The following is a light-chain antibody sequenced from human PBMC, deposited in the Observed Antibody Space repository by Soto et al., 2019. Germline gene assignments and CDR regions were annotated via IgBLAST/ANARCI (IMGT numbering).Light chain of an antibody. J-gene: IGKJ2*01. CDR2: SAS. V-gene: IGKV1-27*01. CDR3: HKYNSAPFS. Sequence: DVQMTQSPSSLSASVGDIVTITCRASEDIGNFLAWYQQNPGKVPKVLVFSASTLQSGVPSRCSGSGSGTDFTLTISSLQPKDVATYYGHKYNSAPFSFGQRTKLVIK. CDR1: EDIGNF.